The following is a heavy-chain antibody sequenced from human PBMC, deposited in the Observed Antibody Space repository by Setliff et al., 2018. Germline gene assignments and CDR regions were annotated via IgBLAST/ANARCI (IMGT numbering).Heavy chain of an antibody. CDR2: IYHRGRK. Sequence: SETLSLTCAVSGASIDSGHYWGWIRQPPGKGLEWIATIYHRGRKYYNPSLQSRVSVSLDTSKNHFSLGLTSMTAADTAVYYCATPGRDDLDSPFEPFDIWGQGTMVTVSS. CDR1: GASIDSGHY. D-gene: IGHD3-3*01. V-gene: IGHV4-38-2*01. CDR3: ATPGRDDLDSPFEPFDI. J-gene: IGHJ3*02.